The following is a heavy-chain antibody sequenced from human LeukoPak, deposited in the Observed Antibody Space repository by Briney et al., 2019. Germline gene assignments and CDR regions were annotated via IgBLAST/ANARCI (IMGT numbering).Heavy chain of an antibody. J-gene: IGHJ4*02. CDR1: GFTFSSYG. Sequence: GGSLRLSCAASGFTFSSYGMHWVRQAPGKGLEWVAVISYDGSNKYYADPVKGRFTISRDNSKNTLYLQMNSLRAEDTAVYYCAKDTFMQRSSGRDDYWGQGTLVTVSS. D-gene: IGHD5-18*01. V-gene: IGHV3-30*18. CDR3: AKDTFMQRSSGRDDY. CDR2: ISYDGSNK.